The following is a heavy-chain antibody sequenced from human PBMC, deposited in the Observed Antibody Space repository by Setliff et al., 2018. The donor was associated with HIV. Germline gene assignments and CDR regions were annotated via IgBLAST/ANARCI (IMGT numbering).Heavy chain of an antibody. J-gene: IGHJ4*01. V-gene: IGHV3-23*03. Sequence: PGGSLRLACVTSGITFINAAMAWVRQAPGKGPEWISFIYSGSSSAVFADSVKGRFTISRDNSRNTLLLQMNSLRAEDTAVYYCAKEPSSCSAPRPSLCGYFDSWGQGTQVTVSS. D-gene: IGHD2-21*01. CDR3: AKEPSSCSAPRPSLCGYFDS. CDR1: GITFINAA. CDR2: IYSGSSSA.